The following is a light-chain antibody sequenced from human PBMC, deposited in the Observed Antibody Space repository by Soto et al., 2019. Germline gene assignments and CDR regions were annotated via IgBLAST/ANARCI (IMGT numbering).Light chain of an antibody. Sequence: EIVLTQSPATLSLSPGERATLSCRASQSVSSYLAWYQQKPGQAPRLLIYDASNRATGIPARFSGSGSGTDFTLTISSLEPEDFAVYYCQQRSKWPWKFGQGTKVEIK. CDR2: DAS. J-gene: IGKJ1*01. CDR1: QSVSSY. V-gene: IGKV3-11*01. CDR3: QQRSKWPWK.